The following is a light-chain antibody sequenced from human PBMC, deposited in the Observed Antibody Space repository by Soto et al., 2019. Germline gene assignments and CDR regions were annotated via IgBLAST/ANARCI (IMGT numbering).Light chain of an antibody. J-gene: IGKJ5*01. V-gene: IGKV3-11*01. CDR3: QQRNNWPLT. Sequence: EIVLTQSPATLSLSPGERATLSSRASQSVSSYLAWFQQKPGQAPRLLIYDASNKATGIPARFSGSGSGTDFTLTISSLEPEDLAVYYCQQRNNWPLTFGQGTRLEIK. CDR2: DAS. CDR1: QSVSSY.